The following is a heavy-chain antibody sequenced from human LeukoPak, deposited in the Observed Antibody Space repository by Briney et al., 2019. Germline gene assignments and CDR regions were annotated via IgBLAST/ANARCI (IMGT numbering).Heavy chain of an antibody. D-gene: IGHD6-13*01. CDR2: IYYSGST. Sequence: SETLSLTCTVSGGSISGYYWSWIRQPPGKGLEWIGYIYYSGSTNYNPSLKSRVTTSVDTSKNQFSLKLSSVTAADTAVYYCARVRAYSSSWYSRDYGMDVWGQGTTVTVSS. V-gene: IGHV4-59*01. CDR1: GGSISGYY. J-gene: IGHJ6*02. CDR3: ARVRAYSSSWYSRDYGMDV.